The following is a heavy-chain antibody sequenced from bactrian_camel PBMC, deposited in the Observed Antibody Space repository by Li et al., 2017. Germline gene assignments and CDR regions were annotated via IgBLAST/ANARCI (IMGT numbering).Heavy chain of an antibody. Sequence: HVQLVESGGSSVQAGGSLTLSCSVSQDISTGVCMAYFRQVPGKEAEKVAAVDRDGTTIYEDSVKGRFTISRDDARNTVYLQMNSLKPEDTAMCYCASRGGICYEKEVEYNNWGQGTQVTVS. CDR1: QDISTGVC. J-gene: IGHJ4*01. V-gene: IGHV3S53*01. D-gene: IGHD2*01. CDR2: VDRDGTT. CDR3: ASRGGICYEKEVEYNN.